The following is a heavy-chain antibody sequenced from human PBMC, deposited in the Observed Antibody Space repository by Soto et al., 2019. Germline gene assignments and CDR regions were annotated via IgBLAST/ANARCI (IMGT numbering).Heavy chain of an antibody. J-gene: IGHJ5*02. CDR3: ARRVYYDHNNWFDP. Sequence: SETLSLTCTVSGGSISSYYWSWIRQPPGKGLEWIGYIYYSGSTNYNPSLKSRVTILVDTSKNQFSLKLSSVTAADTAVYYCARRVYYDHNNWFDPWGQGTLVTVSS. CDR2: IYYSGST. CDR1: GGSISSYY. D-gene: IGHD3-3*01. V-gene: IGHV4-59*01.